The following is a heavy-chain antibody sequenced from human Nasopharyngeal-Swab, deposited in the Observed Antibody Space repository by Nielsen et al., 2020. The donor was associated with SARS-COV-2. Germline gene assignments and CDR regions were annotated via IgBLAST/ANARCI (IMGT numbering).Heavy chain of an antibody. Sequence: GESLKIYCDAPASIFSSHAINWVRQAPGKGLEWVSAFAGSSGNTYYLDPVKGRFTTYRDNSKNTVYLQMNNLRVDDTAVYFCAKSRRYSYDSSGSVGAFDIWGRGTMVTVSS. D-gene: IGHD3-22*01. CDR1: ASIFSSHA. V-gene: IGHV3-23*01. CDR3: AKSRRYSYDSSGSVGAFDI. J-gene: IGHJ3*02. CDR2: FAGSSGNT.